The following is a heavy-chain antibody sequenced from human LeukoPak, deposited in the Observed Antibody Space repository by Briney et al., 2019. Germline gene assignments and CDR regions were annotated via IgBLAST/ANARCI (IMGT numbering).Heavy chain of an antibody. D-gene: IGHD3-10*02. CDR2: ISGSGGGT. CDR3: AELGITMIGGV. J-gene: IGHJ6*04. CDR1: GFTFSTCA. V-gene: IGHV3-23*01. Sequence: GGSLRLSCAASGFTFSTCAMSWVRQAPGKGLEWVSTISGSGGGTYYADSVKGRFTISRDNAKNSLYLQMNSLRAEDTAVYYCAELGITMIGGVWGKGTTVTISS.